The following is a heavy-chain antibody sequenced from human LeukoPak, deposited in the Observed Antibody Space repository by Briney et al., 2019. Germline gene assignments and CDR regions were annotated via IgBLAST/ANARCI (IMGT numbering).Heavy chain of an antibody. V-gene: IGHV4-59*08. CDR2: IYSSGST. CDR3: AREDYYNSGGYHLDY. D-gene: IGHD3-22*01. J-gene: IGHJ4*02. CDR1: GGSISRYY. Sequence: PSETLSLTCTVSGGSISRYYWSWIRQPPGKGLEWIGYIYSSGSTNYNPSLKGRVTISVDTSKNQFSLKLSSVTAADTAVYFCAREDYYNSGGYHLDYWGQGTLVTVSS.